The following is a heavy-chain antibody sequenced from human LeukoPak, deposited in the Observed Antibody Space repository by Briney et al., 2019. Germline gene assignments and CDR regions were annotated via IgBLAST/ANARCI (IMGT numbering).Heavy chain of an antibody. CDR1: GGSISSGGYY. CDR2: IYYSGST. CDR3: ARGLQLRGIFDYFDY. Sequence: SQTLSLTCTVSGGSISSGGYYWSWIRQHPGKGLEWIGYIYYSGSTYYNPSLKSRVTISVDTSKNQFSLKLSSVTAADTAVYYCARGLQLRGIFDYFDYWGQGTRVTVSS. V-gene: IGHV4-31*03. J-gene: IGHJ4*02. D-gene: IGHD5-24*01.